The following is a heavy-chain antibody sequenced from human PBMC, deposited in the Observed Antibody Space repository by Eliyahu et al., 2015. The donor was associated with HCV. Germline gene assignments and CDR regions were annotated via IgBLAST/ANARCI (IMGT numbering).Heavy chain of an antibody. V-gene: IGHV1-8*03. J-gene: IGHJ6*02. Sequence: QVQLVQSGAEVXKPGASVKVXCKASGYTFTXXDXNWGXQATGXGLEXMGWMNPNSGNTGYAQKFQGRVTITRNTSISTAYMELSSLRSEDTAVYYCARERGSHPYYYGMDVWGQGTTVTVSS. CDR3: ARERGSHPYYYGMDV. CDR2: MNPNSGNT. CDR1: GYTFTXXD. D-gene: IGHD1-26*01.